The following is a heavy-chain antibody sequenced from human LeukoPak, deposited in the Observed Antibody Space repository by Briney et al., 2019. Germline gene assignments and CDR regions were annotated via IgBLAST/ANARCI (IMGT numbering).Heavy chain of an antibody. CDR3: ARVSPWLYGDYHAFDI. V-gene: IGHV4-59*01. CDR1: GGSISSYY. CDR2: IYYSGST. J-gene: IGHJ3*02. D-gene: IGHD4-17*01. Sequence: SETLSLTCTVSGGSISSYYWSWIRQPPGKGLEWLGYIYYSGSTNYNPSLKSRVTISVDTSKNQFSLKLSSVTAADTAVYYCARVSPWLYGDYHAFDIWGQGTMVTVSS.